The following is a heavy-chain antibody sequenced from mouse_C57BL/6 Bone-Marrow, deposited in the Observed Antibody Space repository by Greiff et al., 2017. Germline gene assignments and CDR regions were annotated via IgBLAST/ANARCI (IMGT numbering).Heavy chain of an antibody. CDR1: GYTFTSYW. J-gene: IGHJ3*01. CDR3: AREDSSGYLFAY. Sequence: QVQLQQPGAELVKPGASVKLSCKASGYTFTSYWMHWVKQRPGQGLEWIGMIHPNSGSTNYNEKFKSKATLTVDKSSSTAYMQLSSLTSEDSAFYYCAREDSSGYLFAYWGQGTLVTVSA. D-gene: IGHD3-2*02. V-gene: IGHV1-64*01. CDR2: IHPNSGST.